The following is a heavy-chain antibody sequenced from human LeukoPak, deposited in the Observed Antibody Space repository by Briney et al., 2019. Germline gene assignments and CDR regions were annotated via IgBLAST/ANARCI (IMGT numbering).Heavy chain of an antibody. J-gene: IGHJ4*02. CDR2: IIPIFGTA. CDR3: TTEWELLPIDY. Sequence: SVKVSCKASGGTFSSYAISWVRQAPGQGLEWMGGIIPIFGTANYAQKFQGRVTITADESTSTAYMELSSLRSEDTAVYYCTTEWELLPIDYWGQGTLVTVSS. V-gene: IGHV1-69*13. CDR1: GGTFSSYA. D-gene: IGHD1-26*01.